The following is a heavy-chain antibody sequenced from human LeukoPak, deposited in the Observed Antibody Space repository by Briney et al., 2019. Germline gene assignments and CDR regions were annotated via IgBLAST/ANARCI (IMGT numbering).Heavy chain of an antibody. J-gene: IGHJ6*03. Sequence: GGSLRLSCAASGFTFSSYAMSWVRQAPGKGLEWVSAISGSGGSTYYADSVKGRFTISRDNSKNTLYLQMNSLRAEDTAVYYCAKAGYSYGFYYYYMDVWGQGTLVTVSS. CDR3: AKAGYSYGFYYYYMDV. V-gene: IGHV3-23*01. CDR2: ISGSGGST. CDR1: GFTFSSYA. D-gene: IGHD5-18*01.